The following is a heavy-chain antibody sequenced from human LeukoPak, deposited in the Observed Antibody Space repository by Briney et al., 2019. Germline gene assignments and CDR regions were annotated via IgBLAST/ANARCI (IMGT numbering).Heavy chain of an antibody. D-gene: IGHD5-24*01. Sequence: PGGSLRLSCAASGFTFDDYGMTWVRQAPGKGLEWVSGINWNGGSTGYADSVRGRFTISRDNSRNTVYLQMNSLRAEDTAVYYCAKDDRWLQFCCWGQGTLVTVSA. J-gene: IGHJ4*02. CDR2: INWNGGST. V-gene: IGHV3-20*04. CDR1: GFTFDDYG. CDR3: AKDDRWLQFCC.